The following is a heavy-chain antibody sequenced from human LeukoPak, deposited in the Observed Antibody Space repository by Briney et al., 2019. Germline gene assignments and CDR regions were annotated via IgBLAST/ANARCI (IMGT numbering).Heavy chain of an antibody. D-gene: IGHD2-8*01. V-gene: IGHV1-18*01. CDR2: ISVYSGNT. CDR1: GGTFSSYA. J-gene: IGHJ5*02. Sequence: GASVKVSCKASGGTFSSYAISWVRQAPGQGPEWMAWISVYSGNTEYAQKFQDRVTLAADTSTSTVFMELRSLTSDDTAIYYCARDGWSLGPWGQGTLVTVSS. CDR3: ARDGWSLGP.